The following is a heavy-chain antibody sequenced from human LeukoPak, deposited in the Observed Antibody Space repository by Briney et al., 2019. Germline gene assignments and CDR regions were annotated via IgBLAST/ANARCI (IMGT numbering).Heavy chain of an antibody. J-gene: IGHJ4*02. CDR3: ARVVGYYGSGSYYKNPDY. Sequence: SVKVSCKASGGTFSSYAISWVRQAPGQGLEWMGRIIPILGIANYAQKLQGRVTMTTDTSTSTAYMELRSLRSDDTAVYYCARVVGYYGSGSYYKNPDYWGQGTLVTVSS. D-gene: IGHD3-10*01. V-gene: IGHV1-69*04. CDR1: GGTFSSYA. CDR2: IIPILGIA.